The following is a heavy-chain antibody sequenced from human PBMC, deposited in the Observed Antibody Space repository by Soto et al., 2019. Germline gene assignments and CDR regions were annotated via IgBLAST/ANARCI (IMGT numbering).Heavy chain of an antibody. D-gene: IGHD1-1*01. Sequence: PSETLSLTCAVSSGSISSSNWWSWVRQPPGKGLEWIGEIYHSGSTNYNPSLKSRVTISVDKSKNQFSLKLSSVTAADTAVYYCAREGYNWNENTYYYYYYMDVWGKGTTVTVSS. CDR1: SGSISSSNW. V-gene: IGHV4-4*02. J-gene: IGHJ6*03. CDR3: AREGYNWNENTYYYYYYMDV. CDR2: IYHSGST.